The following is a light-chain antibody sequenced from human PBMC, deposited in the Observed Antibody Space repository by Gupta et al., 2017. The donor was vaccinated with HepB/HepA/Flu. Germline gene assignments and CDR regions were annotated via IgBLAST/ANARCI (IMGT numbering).Light chain of an antibody. CDR1: DSNIGADYD. Sequence: QSVLTQPPSVSGASGQRVTISCTGSDSNIGADYDVHWYQQVPGTAPKLLIYDSTYRPSGVPDRFSGSRSGTSASLAITGLQAEDEADYYCQSYDRSLGGSVFGGGTKLTVL. J-gene: IGLJ2*01. V-gene: IGLV1-40*01. CDR3: QSYDRSLGGSV. CDR2: DST.